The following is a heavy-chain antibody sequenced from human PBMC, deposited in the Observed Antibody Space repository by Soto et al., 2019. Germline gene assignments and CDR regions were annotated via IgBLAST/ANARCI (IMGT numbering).Heavy chain of an antibody. CDR1: GGSFSGYY. CDR2: INHSGST. J-gene: IGHJ5*02. D-gene: IGHD2-15*01. V-gene: IGHV4-34*01. CDR3: ARGLSGGFWFEP. Sequence: SETLSLTCAVYGGSFSGYYWSWIRQPPGKGLEWIGEINHSGSTNYNPSLKSRVTISVDTSKNQFSLKLSSVTAADTAVYYCARGLSGGFWFEPWGQGTLVTVSS.